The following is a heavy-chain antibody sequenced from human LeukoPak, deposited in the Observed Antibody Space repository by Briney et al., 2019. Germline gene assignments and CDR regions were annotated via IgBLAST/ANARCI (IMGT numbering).Heavy chain of an antibody. D-gene: IGHD3-22*01. Sequence: ASVKVTCKASGYTFTSYGISWMRQAPGQGLEWMGWISTYNGYTSYAQKLQGRVTMTTDTSTSTAYMELRSLRSDDTAVYYCARDPVTYYYDTSGYPSANWFDPWGQGTLVTVSS. V-gene: IGHV1-18*01. CDR2: ISTYNGYT. CDR1: GYTFTSYG. CDR3: ARDPVTYYYDTSGYPSANWFDP. J-gene: IGHJ5*02.